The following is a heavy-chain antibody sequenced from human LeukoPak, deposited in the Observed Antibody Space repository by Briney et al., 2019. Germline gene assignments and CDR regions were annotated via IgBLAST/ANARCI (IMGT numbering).Heavy chain of an antibody. Sequence: SVTVSCQASGDNFSTYSFSWVRQAPGQGLEWIGGILPIFDTSNYAQKFQGRVTITADESTSTAYMELRSLTSEDTAVYYCARHPSKIRGVKAFDYWGQGTLVTVSS. J-gene: IGHJ4*02. CDR2: ILPIFDTS. D-gene: IGHD3-10*01. CDR1: GDNFSTYS. CDR3: ARHPSKIRGVKAFDY. V-gene: IGHV1-69*13.